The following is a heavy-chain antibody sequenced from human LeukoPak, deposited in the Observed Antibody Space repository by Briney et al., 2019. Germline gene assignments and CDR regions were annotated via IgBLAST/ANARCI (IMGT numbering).Heavy chain of an antibody. J-gene: IGHJ4*02. CDR2: ILYSGST. V-gene: IGHV4-39*07. CDR1: DDSISSSSYY. CDR3: ARRDDSSGYHKIFDY. D-gene: IGHD3-22*01. Sequence: SETLSLTCTVSDDSISSSSYYWGWIRQPPGKGLEWIGSILYSGSTFYNPSLKSRVTISVDTSKNQFSLKLSSVTAADTAVYYCARRDDSSGYHKIFDYWGPGTLVTVSS.